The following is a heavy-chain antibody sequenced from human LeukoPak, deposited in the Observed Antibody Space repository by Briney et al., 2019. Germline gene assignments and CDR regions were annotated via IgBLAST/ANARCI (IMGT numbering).Heavy chain of an antibody. CDR2: IRYDGSNK. CDR3: ARGNRYCSSTSCEYGMDV. CDR1: GFTFSSYG. V-gene: IGHV3-33*01. Sequence: GGSLRLSCAASGFTFSSYGMHWVRQAPGKGLEWVAVIRYDGSNKYYADSVKGRFTISRDNSKNTLYLQMNSLRAEDTAVYYCARGNRYCSSTSCEYGMDVWGQGTTVTVSS. D-gene: IGHD2-2*01. J-gene: IGHJ6*02.